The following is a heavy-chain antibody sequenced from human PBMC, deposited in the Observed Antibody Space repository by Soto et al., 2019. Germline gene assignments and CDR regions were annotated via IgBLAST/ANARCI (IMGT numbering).Heavy chain of an antibody. CDR1: GFTFSTYS. CDR2: ISCSRTTI. J-gene: IGHJ5*02. CDR3: ARAGIRWLDLLSWFDP. Sequence: PGGSLRLSCAASGFTFSTYSMNWVRQAPGKGLEWVSYISCSRTTIYYADSVKGRFTISRDNSKNTLYLQMNSLRAEDTAVYYCARAGIRWLDLLSWFDPWGQGTLVTVSS. D-gene: IGHD5-12*01. V-gene: IGHV3-48*01.